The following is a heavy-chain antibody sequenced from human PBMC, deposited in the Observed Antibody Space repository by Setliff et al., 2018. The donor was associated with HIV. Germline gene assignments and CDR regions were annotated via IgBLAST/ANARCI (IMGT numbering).Heavy chain of an antibody. CDR2: INHSGST. V-gene: IGHV4-39*07. D-gene: IGHD3-22*01. CDR1: GGSISSGSYY. CDR3: ARNYYDSSGYYFEAFDI. Sequence: SETLSLTCTVSGGSISSGSYYWGWIRQPPGKGLEWIGEINHSGSTNYNPSLKSRVTISVDTSKNQFSLKLSSVTAADTAVYYCARNYYDSSGYYFEAFDIWGQGTMVTVSS. J-gene: IGHJ3*02.